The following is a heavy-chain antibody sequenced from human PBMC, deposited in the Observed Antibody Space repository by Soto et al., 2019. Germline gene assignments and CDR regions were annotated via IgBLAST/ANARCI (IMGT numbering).Heavy chain of an antibody. CDR3: ARLGGFYQSLDS. J-gene: IGHJ5*01. D-gene: IGHD3-22*01. Sequence: PSETLSLTCTVSGGSISSYYWSWIRQPPGKGLEWIGYIYYTGTTTYNPSIKSRVTISFDSSKNQFSLNLTSVSAADTAVYYCARLGGFYQSLDSWGQGTLVTV. V-gene: IGHV4-59*08. CDR2: IYYTGTT. CDR1: GGSISSYY.